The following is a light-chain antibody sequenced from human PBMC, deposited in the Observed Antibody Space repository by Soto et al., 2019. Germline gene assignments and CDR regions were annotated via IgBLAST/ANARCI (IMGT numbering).Light chain of an antibody. V-gene: IGKV3-15*01. CDR1: QSVSSN. CDR3: QQYNSWPLYT. Sequence: EIVMTQSPATLSVSPGERATLSCRASQSVSSNFAWYQQKPGQAPRLLIYGASTRATGIPARFSGSGSGTEFTLTISSLQAEDFAVYYCQQYNSWPLYTFGQGTKVEIK. CDR2: GAS. J-gene: IGKJ2*01.